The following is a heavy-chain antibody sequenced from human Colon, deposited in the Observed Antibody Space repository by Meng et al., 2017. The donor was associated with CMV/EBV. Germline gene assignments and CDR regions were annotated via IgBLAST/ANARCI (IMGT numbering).Heavy chain of an antibody. CDR3: ATGRTIFGVVTPGPYYFDY. Sequence: GESLKISCAASGFSFNSYWLSWVRQAPGKGLEWVANIKQDGSEKYYVDSVKGRFTISRDNAKNSLYLQMSSLRAEDTAVYYCATGRTIFGVVTPGPYYFDYWGQGSLVTVSS. J-gene: IGHJ4*02. D-gene: IGHD3-3*01. CDR1: GFSFNSYW. V-gene: IGHV3-7*01. CDR2: IKQDGSEK.